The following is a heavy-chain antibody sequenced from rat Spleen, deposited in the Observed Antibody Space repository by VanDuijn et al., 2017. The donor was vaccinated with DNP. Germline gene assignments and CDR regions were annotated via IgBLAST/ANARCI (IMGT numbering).Heavy chain of an antibody. CDR3: AKNSGYYFDY. D-gene: IGHD4-3*01. J-gene: IGHJ2*01. Sequence: EVKLLESGGGLVQPGGSLRRSCAASGFTCNNYWMTWIRQVPGKGLEGVASITSSGGSTYHPDSVKGRFTISRDNAKSSLYLQMNSLKSEDTATYYCAKNSGYYFDYWGQGVMVTVSS. CDR1: GFTCNNYW. CDR2: ITSSGGST. V-gene: IGHV5-31*01.